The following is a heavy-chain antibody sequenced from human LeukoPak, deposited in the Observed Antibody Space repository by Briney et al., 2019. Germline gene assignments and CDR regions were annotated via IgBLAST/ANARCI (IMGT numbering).Heavy chain of an antibody. CDR1: GGSISSGSYY. D-gene: IGHD2-2*02. CDR3: ARATRSCSSTSCYNYYYYMDV. V-gene: IGHV4-61*02. Sequence: SQTLSLTCTVSGGSISSGSYYWSWIRRPAGKGLEWIGRVYTSGSTNYNPSLESRVTISVDTSEIQFSLKMSSVTAADTAVYYCARATRSCSSTSCYNYYYYMDVWGKGTTVTVSS. CDR2: VYTSGST. J-gene: IGHJ6*03.